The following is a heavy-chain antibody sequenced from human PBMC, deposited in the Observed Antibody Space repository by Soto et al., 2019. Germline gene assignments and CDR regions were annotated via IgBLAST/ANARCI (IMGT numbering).Heavy chain of an antibody. CDR3: AREDCISTSCYYYYGMDV. Sequence: QVQLVQSGAEVKKPGASVKVSCKASGYTFTRYGISWVRQAPGQVLEWMGWISAYNGNTNYAQKLQGRVTMTTDTSTSTAYMELRSLRSDDTAVYYCAREDCISTSCYYYYGMDVWGQGTTVTVSS. CDR1: GYTFTRYG. J-gene: IGHJ6*02. D-gene: IGHD2-2*01. V-gene: IGHV1-18*01. CDR2: ISAYNGNT.